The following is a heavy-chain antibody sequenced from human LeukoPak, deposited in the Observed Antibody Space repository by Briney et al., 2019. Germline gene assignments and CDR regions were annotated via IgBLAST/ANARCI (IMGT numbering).Heavy chain of an antibody. CDR2: INHSGST. J-gene: IGHJ4*02. CDR3: ATGSGYYDFWSGYPQTYYFDY. CDR1: GGSFSGYY. V-gene: IGHV4-34*01. D-gene: IGHD3-3*01. Sequence: SETLSLTCAVYGGSFSGYYWSWIRQPPGKGLEWIGEINHSGSTNYNPSLKSRVTISVDTSKNQFSLKLSSVTAADTAVYYCATGSGYYDFWSGYPQTYYFDYWGQGTLVTVSS.